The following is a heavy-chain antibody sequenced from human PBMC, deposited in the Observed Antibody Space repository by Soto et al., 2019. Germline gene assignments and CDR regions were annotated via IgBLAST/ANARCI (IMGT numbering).Heavy chain of an antibody. Sequence: QELLVESGGGVVQPGTSLRLSCEKSGFIFRSYGMHWVRQAPGKGLEWVAVVWYDGSNKEYGESVKGRFTISRDNSKNTLYLQMNNLRADDTAVYYSARVGYCTSTSSNCPFESWGQETLVTVSS. D-gene: IGHD2-2*01. J-gene: IGHJ4*02. V-gene: IGHV3-33*03. CDR3: ARVGYCTSTSSNCPFES. CDR2: VWYDGSNK. CDR1: GFIFRSYG.